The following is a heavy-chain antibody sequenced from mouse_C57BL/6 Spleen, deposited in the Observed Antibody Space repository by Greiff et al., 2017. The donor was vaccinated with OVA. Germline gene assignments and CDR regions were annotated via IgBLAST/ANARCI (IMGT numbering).Heavy chain of an antibody. CDR2: INPSNGGT. CDR3: ARGGFRPVYAMDY. D-gene: IGHD3-1*01. CDR1: GYTFTSYW. V-gene: IGHV1-53*01. J-gene: IGHJ4*01. Sequence: QVQLKQPGTELVKPGASVKLSCKASGYTFTSYWMHWVKQRPGQGLEWIGNINPSNGGTNYNEKFKSKATLTVDKSSSTAYMQLSSRTSEDSAVYYCARGGFRPVYAMDYWGQGTSVTVSS.